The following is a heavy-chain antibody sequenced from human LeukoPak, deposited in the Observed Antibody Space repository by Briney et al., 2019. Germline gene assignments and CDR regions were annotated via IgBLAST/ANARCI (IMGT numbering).Heavy chain of an antibody. Sequence: GGSLRLSCAASGFTFSSYAMSWVRQAPGKGLEGVSAISGSGGSTYYADSVKGRFTISRDNSKNTLYLQMNSLRAEDTAVYYCAKDRGYSSSAFDIWGQGTMVTVSS. D-gene: IGHD6-19*01. CDR2: ISGSGGST. V-gene: IGHV3-23*01. J-gene: IGHJ3*02. CDR1: GFTFSSYA. CDR3: AKDRGYSSSAFDI.